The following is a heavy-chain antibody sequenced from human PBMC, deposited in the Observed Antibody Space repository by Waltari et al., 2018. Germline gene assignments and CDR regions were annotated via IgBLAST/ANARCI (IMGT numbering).Heavy chain of an antibody. Sequence: QVQLVESGGDVVQPGRSRRLSCASSGFSFSADVITCVRQAPGKGLQWVSLICYDGSRTYYADSVKGRFTIPRDNSKNTLYLHMNSLRAEDTAVYYCARDIQSRWYDYWGQGTLVTVYS. CDR3: ARDIQSRWYDY. J-gene: IGHJ4*02. CDR2: ICYDGSRT. D-gene: IGHD6-13*01. V-gene: IGHV3-33*01. CDR1: GFSFSADV.